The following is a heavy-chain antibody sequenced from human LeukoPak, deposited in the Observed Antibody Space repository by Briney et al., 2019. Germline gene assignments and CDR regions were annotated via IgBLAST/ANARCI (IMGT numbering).Heavy chain of an antibody. J-gene: IGHJ4*02. CDR3: ARDRSGY. CDR2: ISSSSTYI. D-gene: IGHD2-15*01. Sequence: GGSLRLSCAASEFSFKSCSINWVRQAPGKGLEWVSSISSSSTYIYYADSVKGRFTISRDNAENSLYLQMNSRRAEDQAVYYCARDRSGYWGQGTLVTVSS. CDR1: EFSFKSCS. V-gene: IGHV3-21*04.